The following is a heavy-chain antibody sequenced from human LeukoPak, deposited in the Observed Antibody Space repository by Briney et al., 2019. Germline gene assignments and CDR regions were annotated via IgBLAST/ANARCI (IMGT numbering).Heavy chain of an antibody. CDR3: ARDRPARRDGYTPPDY. Sequence: PGGSLRLSCAASGFTFSSYSMNWVRQAPGKGLEWVSSISSSSSYIYYADSVKGRFTISRDNAKNSLYLQMNSLRAEDTAVYYCARDRPARRDGYTPPDYWGQGTLVTVTS. CDR2: ISSSSSYI. CDR1: GFTFSSYS. V-gene: IGHV3-21*01. D-gene: IGHD5-24*01. J-gene: IGHJ4*02.